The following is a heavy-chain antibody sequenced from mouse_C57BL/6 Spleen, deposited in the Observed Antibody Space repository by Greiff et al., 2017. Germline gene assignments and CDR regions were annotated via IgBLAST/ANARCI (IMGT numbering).Heavy chain of an antibody. J-gene: IGHJ2*01. V-gene: IGHV1-26*01. CDR1: GYTFTDYY. CDR3: ARSGTTVVAHDY. Sequence: EVQLQQSGPELVKPGASVKISCKASGYTFTDYYMNWVKQSHGKSLEWIGDINPNNGGTSYNQKFKGKATLTVDKSSSTAYMGLRSLTSEDSAVYYCARSGTTVVAHDYGGQGTTLTVSS. CDR2: INPNNGGT. D-gene: IGHD1-1*01.